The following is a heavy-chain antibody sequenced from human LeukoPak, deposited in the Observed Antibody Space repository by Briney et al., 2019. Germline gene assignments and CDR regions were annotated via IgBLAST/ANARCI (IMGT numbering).Heavy chain of an antibody. CDR1: GGSISGYY. J-gene: IGHJ4*02. CDR3: ARSLGYSYGYHYFDY. Sequence: SETLSLTCTVSGGSISGYYWSWIRQPPGKGLEWIGYTHYSGSTNHNPSLKSRVTISVDTSKNQFSLKLSSVTAADTAVYYCARSLGYSYGYHYFDYWGQGTLVTVSS. CDR2: THYSGST. V-gene: IGHV4-59*08. D-gene: IGHD5-18*01.